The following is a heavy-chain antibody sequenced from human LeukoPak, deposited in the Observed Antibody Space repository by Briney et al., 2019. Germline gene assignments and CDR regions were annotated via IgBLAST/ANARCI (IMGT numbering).Heavy chain of an antibody. CDR2: ISGGEGDT. CDR1: GYTFSRHG. Sequence: ASVKVSCKASGYTFSRHGMTWVRQAPGQGLEWMGWISGGEGDTKYAQNLQGRVTMTTEANTAYMELRSLTSDDTAVYYCMRGTWGVVLDYWGQGTPVAVSS. J-gene: IGHJ4*02. V-gene: IGHV1-18*01. D-gene: IGHD3-3*01. CDR3: MRGTWGVVLDY.